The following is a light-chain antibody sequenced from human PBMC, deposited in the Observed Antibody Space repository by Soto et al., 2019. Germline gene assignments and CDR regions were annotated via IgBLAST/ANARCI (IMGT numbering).Light chain of an antibody. V-gene: IGKV1-39*01. CDR2: VAS. J-gene: IGKJ3*01. CDR3: QESYGASFT. CDR1: QRITTN. Sequence: DFQVTQSPSSLSASVGDRVTITCRTSQRITTNLHWYQQKPGKAPNLLMYVASNLQSGVPSRFSGGGYGTEFTLTINNLQPEDFATYYCQESYGASFTFGPGTRVHVK.